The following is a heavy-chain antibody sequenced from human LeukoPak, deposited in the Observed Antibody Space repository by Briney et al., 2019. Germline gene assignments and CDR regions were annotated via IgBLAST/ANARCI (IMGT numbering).Heavy chain of an antibody. CDR1: GFTFSDYY. V-gene: IGHV3-11*04. CDR2: ISSSGSTI. J-gene: IGHJ6*03. D-gene: IGHD5-18*01. Sequence: PGGSLRLSCAASGFTFSDYYMSWIRQAPGKGLEWVSYISSSGSTIYYADSVKGRFTISRDNAKNSLYLQMNSLRAEDTAVYYCAKRDASGYSYGYDYYYMDVWGKGTTVTISS. CDR3: AKRDASGYSYGYDYYYMDV.